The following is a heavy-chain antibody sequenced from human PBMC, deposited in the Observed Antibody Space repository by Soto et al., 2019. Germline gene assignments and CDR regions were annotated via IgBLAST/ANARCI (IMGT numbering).Heavy chain of an antibody. J-gene: IGHJ6*02. CDR1: GYTFTSYY. Sequence: QVQLVQSGAEVKKPRASVKVSCKASGYTFTSYYMHWVRQAPGQGLEWMGIINPSGGSTSYAQKFQGRVTMTRDTSTSTVYMELSSLRSEDTAVYYCARVAITMVRGVITENYYYYGMDVWGQGTTVTVSS. D-gene: IGHD3-10*01. CDR3: ARVAITMVRGVITENYYYYGMDV. V-gene: IGHV1-46*01. CDR2: INPSGGST.